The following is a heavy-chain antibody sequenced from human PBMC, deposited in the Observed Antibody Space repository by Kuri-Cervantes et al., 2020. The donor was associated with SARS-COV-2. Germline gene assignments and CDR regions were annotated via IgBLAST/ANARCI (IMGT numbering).Heavy chain of an antibody. D-gene: IGHD3-16*01. J-gene: IGHJ3*02. V-gene: IGHV1-69*10. CDR2: IIPILGIA. CDR1: GGTFSSYA. Sequence: SVKVSCKASGGTFSSYAISWVRQAPGQGLEWMGGIIPILGIANYAQKFQGRVTITADKYTSTDCMELSSLRSEDTAVYYCARGPPHDQAFDIWGQGTMVTVSS. CDR3: ARGPPHDQAFDI.